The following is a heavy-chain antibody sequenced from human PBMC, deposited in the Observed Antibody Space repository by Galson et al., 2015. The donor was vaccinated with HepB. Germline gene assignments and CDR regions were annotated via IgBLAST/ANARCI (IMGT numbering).Heavy chain of an antibody. Sequence: VKVSCKASGYTFTTYAISWVRQAPGQGLEWMGWISPYNGNTDYAQKLQGRVTITTNTSTSTAYMELRSLRSDDTAVYYCARDALYYYDRSGYYYWGQGTPVTVSS. D-gene: IGHD3-22*01. CDR3: ARDALYYYDRSGYYY. CDR1: GYTFTTYA. V-gene: IGHV1-18*01. CDR2: ISPYNGNT. J-gene: IGHJ4*02.